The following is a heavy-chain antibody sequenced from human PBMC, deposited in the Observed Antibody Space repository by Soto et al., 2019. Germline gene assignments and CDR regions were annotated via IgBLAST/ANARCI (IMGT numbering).Heavy chain of an antibody. V-gene: IGHV3-23*01. D-gene: IGHD2-15*01. CDR3: AKELWDIVVVVAAPGPYDY. Sequence: GRSLRLSCAASGFTFSSYAMSWVRQAPGKGLEWVSAISGSGGSTYYADSVKGRFTISRDNSKNTLYLQMSSLRAEDTAVYYCAKELWDIVVVVAAPGPYDYWGQGTLVTVSS. J-gene: IGHJ4*02. CDR2: ISGSGGST. CDR1: GFTFSSYA.